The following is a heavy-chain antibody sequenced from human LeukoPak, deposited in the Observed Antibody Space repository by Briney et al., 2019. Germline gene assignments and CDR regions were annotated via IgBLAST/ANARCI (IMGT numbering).Heavy chain of an antibody. D-gene: IGHD1-14*01. J-gene: IGHJ4*02. CDR3: AREYHRWEPGYFDY. V-gene: IGHV1-2*04. Sequence: GASVKVSCKASGYTFTGYYMHWVRQAPGQGLEWMGWINPNSGGTNYAQKLQGWVTMTRDTSISTAYMELSRLRSDDTAVYYCAREYHRWEPGYFDYWGQGTLVTVPS. CDR1: GYTFTGYY. CDR2: INPNSGGT.